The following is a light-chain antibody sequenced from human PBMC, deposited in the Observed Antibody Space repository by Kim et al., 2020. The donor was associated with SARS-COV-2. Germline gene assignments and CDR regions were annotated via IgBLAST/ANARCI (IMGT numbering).Light chain of an antibody. CDR2: EDN. Sequence: KTVTISSTRSSGSIASNYVQWYQQRPGSAPTTVIYEDNQRPSGVPDRISGSIDSSSNSASLTISGLKTEDEADYYCQSYDSSNPWVFGGGTQLTVL. CDR3: QSYDSSNPWV. J-gene: IGLJ3*02. V-gene: IGLV6-57*03. CDR1: SGSIASNY.